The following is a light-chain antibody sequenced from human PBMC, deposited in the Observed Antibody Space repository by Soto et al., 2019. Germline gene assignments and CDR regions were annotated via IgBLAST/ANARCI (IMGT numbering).Light chain of an antibody. Sequence: DIQMTQSPSTLSASVGDRVTITCRASQNINTWLAWFQQKPGKAPHLLIYMASNLETGVPSRFSGSGSETEFTLTISSLQPDDFATYYCQHYYGYSWTFGQGTKVDIK. CDR2: MAS. J-gene: IGKJ1*01. CDR1: QNINTW. CDR3: QHYYGYSWT. V-gene: IGKV1-5*03.